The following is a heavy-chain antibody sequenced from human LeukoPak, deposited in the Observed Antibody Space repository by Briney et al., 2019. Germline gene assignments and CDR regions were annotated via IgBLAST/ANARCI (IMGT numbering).Heavy chain of an antibody. V-gene: IGHV4-39*07. CDR1: GGSISSSSYY. CDR2: IYYSGST. CDR3: ARPNCSGGSCHLPGYYFDY. J-gene: IGHJ4*02. Sequence: SETLSLTCTVPGGSISSSSYYWGWIRQPPGKGLEWIGSIYYSGSTYYNPSLKSRVTISVDTSKNQFSLKLSSVTAADTAVYYCARPNCSGGSCHLPGYYFDYWGQGTLVTVSS. D-gene: IGHD2-15*01.